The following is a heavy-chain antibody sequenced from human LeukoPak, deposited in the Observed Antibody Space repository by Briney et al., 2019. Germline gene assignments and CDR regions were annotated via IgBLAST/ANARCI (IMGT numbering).Heavy chain of an antibody. CDR2: INPNSGGT. CDR1: GYTFTGYY. Sequence: GASVKVSCKASGYTFTGYYMHWVRQAPGQGLEWMGWINPNSGGTNYAQKLQGRVTMTTDTSTSTAYMELRSLRSDDTAVYYCATYSGSYYYFDYWGQGTLVTVSS. J-gene: IGHJ4*02. D-gene: IGHD1-26*01. CDR3: ATYSGSYYYFDY. V-gene: IGHV1-2*02.